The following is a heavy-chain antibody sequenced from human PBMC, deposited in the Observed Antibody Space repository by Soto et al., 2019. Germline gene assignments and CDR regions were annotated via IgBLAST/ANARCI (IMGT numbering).Heavy chain of an antibody. CDR2: TYYRSRWYN. V-gene: IGHV6-1*01. Sequence: SQTLSLTCAITGDSVSSNNAAWNWVRQSPSRGLEWLGRTYYRSRWYNDYAGPVKSRITINPDTSKNQFSLHLNSVTPDDTAIYYCARIAPGGSGGGGDYWGQGTLVTVPQ. J-gene: IGHJ4*02. CDR3: ARIAPGGSGGGGDY. CDR1: GDSVSSNNAA. D-gene: IGHD6-19*01.